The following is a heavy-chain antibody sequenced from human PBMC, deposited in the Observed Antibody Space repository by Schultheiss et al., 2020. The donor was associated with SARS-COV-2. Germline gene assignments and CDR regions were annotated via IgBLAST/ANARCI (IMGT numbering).Heavy chain of an antibody. CDR3: ARELIAAADPYNWFDP. Sequence: LETLSLTCAVSGYSISSGYYWGWIRQPPGKGLEWIGSIYHSGTTYYNPSLKSRVTISVDTSKNQFSLKLSSVTAADTAVYYCARELIAAADPYNWFDPWGQGTLVTVSS. V-gene: IGHV4-38-2*02. J-gene: IGHJ5*02. CDR2: IYHSGTT. D-gene: IGHD6-13*01. CDR1: GYSISSGYY.